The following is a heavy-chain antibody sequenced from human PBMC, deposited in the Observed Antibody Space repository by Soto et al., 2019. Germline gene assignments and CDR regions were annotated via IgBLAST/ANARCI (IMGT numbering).Heavy chain of an antibody. V-gene: IGHV3-23*01. CDR2: ITGSSSNL. CDR3: AKGGAVYGLLTHDY. CDR1: GFTFRDYA. Sequence: EVQLLESGGGLEQPGGSLRLSCAASGFTFRDYAMSWVRQAPGKGLEWGTTITGSSSNLYYSDSVKGRFTISRDNSKNTLYLQMASLTAEDTAVYYCAKGGAVYGLLTHDYWGQGTLGTVAS. D-gene: IGHD3-9*01. J-gene: IGHJ4*02.